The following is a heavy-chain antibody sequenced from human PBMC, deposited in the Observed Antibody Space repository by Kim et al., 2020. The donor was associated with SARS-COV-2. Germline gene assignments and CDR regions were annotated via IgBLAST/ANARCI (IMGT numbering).Heavy chain of an antibody. CDR1: GGSISSYY. CDR3: ARYSVGATTRYDAFDI. Sequence: SETLSLTCTVSGGSISSYYWSWIRQPPGKGLEWIGYIYYSGSTNYNPSLKSRVTISVDTSKNQFSLKLSSVTAADTAVYYCARYSVGATTRYDAFDIWGQGTMVTVSS. D-gene: IGHD1-26*01. CDR2: IYYSGST. J-gene: IGHJ3*02. V-gene: IGHV4-59*13.